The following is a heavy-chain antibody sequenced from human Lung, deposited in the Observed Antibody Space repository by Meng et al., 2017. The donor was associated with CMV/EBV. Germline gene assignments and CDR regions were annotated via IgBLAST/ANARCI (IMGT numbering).Heavy chain of an antibody. Sequence: QLGESGPALGKPSETLSLTRAVSGDSITNHNWWAWVRQPPGKGLEWIGEIPHRGSSAYNPSLKSRVSMSIDKSKNQFSLKLTSVTAADTAVYHCLRRSGGSVWGQGTLVTVSS. CDR1: GDSITNHNW. V-gene: IGHV4-4*02. D-gene: IGHD3-10*01. J-gene: IGHJ1*01. CDR3: LRRSGGSV. CDR2: IPHRGSS.